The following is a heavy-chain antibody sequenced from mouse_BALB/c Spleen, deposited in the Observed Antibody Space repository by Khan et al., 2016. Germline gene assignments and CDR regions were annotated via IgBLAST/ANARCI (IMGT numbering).Heavy chain of an antibody. CDR1: GYTFTNSG. Sequence: QIQLVQSGPELTKPGETVKISCKASGYTFTNSGMNWVKQAPGKGLKWVGWINTYTGEPTYADDFKGRFAFSLEPFASTAYLQINNLKNEDMTTYFCARGAMVTTGAYFAVWGAGTTVTVSS. V-gene: IGHV9-1*02. J-gene: IGHJ1*01. CDR3: ARGAMVTTGAYFAV. D-gene: IGHD2-2*01. CDR2: INTYTGEP.